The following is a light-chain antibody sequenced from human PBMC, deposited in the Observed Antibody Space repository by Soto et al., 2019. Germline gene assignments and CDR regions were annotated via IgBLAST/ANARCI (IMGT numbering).Light chain of an antibody. V-gene: IGLV1-51*01. Sequence: QSVLTQPPSVSAAPGQKVTISCSGSSSDIGNNLVSWYQQFPGSAPRLLIYDDFKRPSGIPDRFSGSKSGTSATLGITGLQTGDEADYYCLTRDKSLTEYVFGTGTKVTVL. J-gene: IGLJ1*01. CDR3: LTRDKSLTEYV. CDR2: DDF. CDR1: SSDIGNNL.